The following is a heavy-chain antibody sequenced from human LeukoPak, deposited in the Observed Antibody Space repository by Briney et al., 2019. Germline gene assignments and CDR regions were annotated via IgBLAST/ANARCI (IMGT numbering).Heavy chain of an antibody. CDR3: ARDRVYSSSWYPDYFDY. CDR2: IYYSGST. D-gene: IGHD6-13*01. CDR1: GGSISSSSYY. J-gene: IGHJ4*02. V-gene: IGHV4-39*07. Sequence: PSETLSLTCAASGGSISSSSYYWGWIRQPPGKGLEWIGSIYYSGSTHYNPSLKSRVTISVDTSKNQFSLKLSSVTAADTAVYYCARDRVYSSSWYPDYFDYWGQGTLVTVSS.